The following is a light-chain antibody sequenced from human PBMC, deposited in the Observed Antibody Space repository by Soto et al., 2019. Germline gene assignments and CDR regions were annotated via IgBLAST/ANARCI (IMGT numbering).Light chain of an antibody. V-gene: IGLV2-23*01. J-gene: IGLJ2*01. Sequence: QSVLTQPASVSGSPGQSITISCTGTSSDVGSYNLVSWYQQHPGKAPKVMIYEGSKRPSGVSNRCSGSKSGNTASLTISGVQAEDEADYYCCSYAGSSTLVVFGGGTKVTVL. CDR1: SSDVGSYNL. CDR2: EGS. CDR3: CSYAGSSTLVV.